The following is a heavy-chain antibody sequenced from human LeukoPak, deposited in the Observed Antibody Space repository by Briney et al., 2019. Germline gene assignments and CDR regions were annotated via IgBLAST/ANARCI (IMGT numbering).Heavy chain of an antibody. D-gene: IGHD4-23*01. Sequence: GGSLRLSCAASGFTFSSYAMSWVRQAPGKGLEWVSAISGSGGSTYYADSVKGRFTISRDNPKNTLYLQMNSLKTEDTAVYYCTTSYGGFFDYWGQGTLVTVSS. J-gene: IGHJ4*02. CDR3: TTSYGGFFDY. CDR2: ISGSGGST. V-gene: IGHV3-23*01. CDR1: GFTFSSYA.